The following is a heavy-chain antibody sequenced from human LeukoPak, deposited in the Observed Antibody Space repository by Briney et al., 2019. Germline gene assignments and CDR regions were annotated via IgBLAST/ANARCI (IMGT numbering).Heavy chain of an antibody. J-gene: IGHJ4*02. Sequence: GGSLRLSCAASGFTFSSYGMHWVRQAPGKGLEWVAVISYDGSNKYYADSVKGRFTISRDNSKNTLYLQMNSLRAEDTAVYYCAKDHIPSTTVTTSDPLGYWGQGTLVTVSS. CDR2: ISYDGSNK. V-gene: IGHV3-30*18. D-gene: IGHD4-11*01. CDR3: AKDHIPSTTVTTSDPLGY. CDR1: GFTFSSYG.